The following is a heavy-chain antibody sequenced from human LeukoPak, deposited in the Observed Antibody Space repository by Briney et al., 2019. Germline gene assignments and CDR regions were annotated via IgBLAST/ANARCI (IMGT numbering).Heavy chain of an antibody. V-gene: IGHV3-33*01. CDR3: ARDPAIAARPGYFDY. CDR2: IWYDGSNK. CDR1: GFTFSSYG. J-gene: IGHJ4*02. D-gene: IGHD6-6*01. Sequence: GGSLTLSCAASGFTFSSYGMHWVRQAPGKGLEWEAVIWYDGSNKYYADSVKVRFTISRDNSKNTLYLQMNSLRAEDTAVYYCARDPAIAARPGYFDYWGQGTLVTVSS.